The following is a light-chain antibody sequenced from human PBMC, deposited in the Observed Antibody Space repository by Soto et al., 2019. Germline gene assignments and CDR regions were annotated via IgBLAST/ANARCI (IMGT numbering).Light chain of an antibody. CDR3: CSYAGSGLGV. J-gene: IGLJ2*01. Sequence: QSVLTQPASVAGSPGQSITISCTGASSDVGSYNLVSWYQHHPGKAPKLMIYEVTQRHSGVSNRFSGSKSGNTASLTISGFQVEDEGDYYCCSYAGSGLGVFGGGTKLTVL. CDR2: EVT. V-gene: IGLV2-23*02. CDR1: SSDVGSYNL.